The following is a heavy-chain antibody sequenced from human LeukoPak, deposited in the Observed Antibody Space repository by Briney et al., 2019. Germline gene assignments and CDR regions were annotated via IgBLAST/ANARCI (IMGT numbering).Heavy chain of an antibody. CDR1: GFTFSSYW. CDR2: IKQDGSEK. J-gene: IGHJ4*02. D-gene: IGHD2-15*01. V-gene: IGHV3-7*01. Sequence: AGGSLRLSCAASGFTFSSYWMSWARQAPGKGLEWVANIKQDGSEKYYVDSVKGRFTISRDNAKNSLYLQMNSLRAEDTAVYYCARSLDGYCSGGSCLSYYFDYWGQGTLVTVSS. CDR3: ARSLDGYCSGGSCLSYYFDY.